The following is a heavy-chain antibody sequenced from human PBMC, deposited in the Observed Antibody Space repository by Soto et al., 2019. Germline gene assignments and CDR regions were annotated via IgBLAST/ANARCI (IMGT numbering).Heavy chain of an antibody. J-gene: IGHJ6*02. CDR2: ISYDGSNK. CDR1: GITISNYF. Sequence: QVQLVESVGGVVQPGRSLRVSCAASGITISNYFMYWVRQAPGKGVEWVSAISYDGSNKHDSYSVKGRFTISRDNSKNTLYLQMTSLSDDDTAVYYCAAGDKYYAMGVWGQETRVAVSS. CDR3: AAGDKYYAMGV. D-gene: IGHD6-6*01. V-gene: IGHV3-30-3*01.